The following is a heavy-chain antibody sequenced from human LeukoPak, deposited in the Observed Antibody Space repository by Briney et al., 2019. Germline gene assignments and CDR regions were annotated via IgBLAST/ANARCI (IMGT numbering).Heavy chain of an antibody. CDR2: ISYDGSNK. CDR3: AKPGIAAASTSPNWFDP. CDR1: GFTFSSYG. D-gene: IGHD6-13*01. Sequence: GGSLRLSCAASGFTFSSYGMHWVRQAPGKGLEWVAVISYDGSNKCYADSVKGRFTISRDNSKNTLYLQMNSLRAEDTAVYYCAKPGIAAASTSPNWFDPWGQGTLVTVSS. V-gene: IGHV3-30*18. J-gene: IGHJ5*02.